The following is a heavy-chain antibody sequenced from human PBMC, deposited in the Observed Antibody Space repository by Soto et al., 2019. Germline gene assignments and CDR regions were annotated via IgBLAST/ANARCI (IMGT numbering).Heavy chain of an antibody. Sequence: EASVKVSCKASGGTFSSYAISWVRQAPGQGLEWMGGIIPIFGTANYAQKFQGRVTITADESTSTAYMELSSLRSEDTAVFYCARDRSVYCGGDCYRFDYWGQGTLVTVSS. CDR1: GGTFSSYA. D-gene: IGHD2-21*02. CDR2: IIPIFGTA. J-gene: IGHJ4*02. V-gene: IGHV1-69*13. CDR3: ARDRSVYCGGDCYRFDY.